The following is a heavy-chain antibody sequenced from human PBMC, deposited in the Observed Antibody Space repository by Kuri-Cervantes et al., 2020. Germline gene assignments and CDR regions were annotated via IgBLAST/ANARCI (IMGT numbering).Heavy chain of an antibody. CDR3: AKPLSIAAAGGWYFDL. CDR2: ISGSGGST. CDR1: GFTFSSYA. J-gene: IGHJ2*01. D-gene: IGHD6-13*01. Sequence: GGSLRLSCAASGFTFSSYAMSWVRQAPGKGLEWVSAISGSGGSTYYADSVEGRFTISRDNSKNTLYLQMNSLRAEDTAVYYCAKPLSIAAAGGWYFDLWGRGTLVTDSS. V-gene: IGHV3-23*01.